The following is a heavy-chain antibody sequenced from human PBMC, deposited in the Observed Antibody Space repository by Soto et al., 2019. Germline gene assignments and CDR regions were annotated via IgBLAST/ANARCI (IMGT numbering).Heavy chain of an antibody. J-gene: IGHJ4*02. CDR2: IKGVGSET. CDR3: AGDSPHDSSVAGDY. D-gene: IGHD3-22*01. Sequence: GGSLRLSCAVSGFTFSTHWMHWVRQAPGKGLVWVSRIKGVGSETTYADSVKDRLTIPRDNAKNTLYLQMNNLRVEDTAVYYCAGDSPHDSSVAGDYWGQGTLVTVSS. CDR1: GFTFSTHW. V-gene: IGHV3-74*01.